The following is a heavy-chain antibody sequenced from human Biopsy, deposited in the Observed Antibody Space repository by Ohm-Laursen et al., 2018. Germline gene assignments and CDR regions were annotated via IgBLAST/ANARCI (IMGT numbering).Heavy chain of an antibody. CDR1: GVSSSGYF. CDR3: ARGSGYFKLDV. J-gene: IGHJ6*02. D-gene: IGHD5-12*01. V-gene: IGHV4-34*01. Sequence: SETLSLTCAVNGVSSSGYFWNWIRQPPGKGLEWIGEINQSGSTKYNPSLKRRATLSADSSNSQFSLRLTSVTAADTAIYYCARGSGYFKLDVWGQGTTVTVSS. CDR2: INQSGST.